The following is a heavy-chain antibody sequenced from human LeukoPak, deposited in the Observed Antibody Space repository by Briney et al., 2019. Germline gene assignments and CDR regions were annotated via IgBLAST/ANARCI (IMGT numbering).Heavy chain of an antibody. CDR1: GFTFSDYY. CDR3: ARTGYDSSGYYSDY. CDR2: ISGSSGDI. J-gene: IGHJ4*02. V-gene: IGHV3-11*04. Sequence: GSLRLSCAASGFTFSDYYMSWIRQTPGKGLEWLSYISGSSGDIFYADSVKGRFTISRDNAMTSLYLQMNSLRAEDTAMYYCARTGYDSSGYYSDYWGQGTLVTVSS. D-gene: IGHD3-22*01.